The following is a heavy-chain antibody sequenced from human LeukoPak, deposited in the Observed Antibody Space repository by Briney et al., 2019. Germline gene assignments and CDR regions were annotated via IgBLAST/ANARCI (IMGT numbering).Heavy chain of an antibody. V-gene: IGHV3-30*02. CDR1: GFTFSNSG. CDR3: ANGRGGSTGWFPDS. Sequence: PGGTLRLSCAASGFTFSNSGMHWVRQAPGKGLEWVAFIPYDGSNKYYADSVKGRFTISRDNSKNTLHLQMNSRTAEDTAAYYYANGRGGSTGWFPDSWGQGTLVTVSS. J-gene: IGHJ4*02. CDR2: IPYDGSNK. D-gene: IGHD6-19*01.